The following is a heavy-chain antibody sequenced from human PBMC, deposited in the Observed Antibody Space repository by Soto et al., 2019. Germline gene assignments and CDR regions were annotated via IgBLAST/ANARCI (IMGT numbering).Heavy chain of an antibody. D-gene: IGHD3-22*01. CDR1: GGTFSSYA. Sequence: SVKVSCKASGGTFSSYAISWVRQAPGQGLEWMGGIIPIFGTANYAQKFQGRVTITADESTSTAYMELSSLRSEDTAVYYCARNPVDSRGYYYSFDYWGQGTLVTVSS. CDR2: IIPIFGTA. J-gene: IGHJ4*02. V-gene: IGHV1-69*13. CDR3: ARNPVDSRGYYYSFDY.